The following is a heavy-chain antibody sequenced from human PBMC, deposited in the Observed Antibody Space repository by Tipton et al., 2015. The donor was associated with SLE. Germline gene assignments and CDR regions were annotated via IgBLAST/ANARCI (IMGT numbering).Heavy chain of an antibody. CDR1: GGSFSGYY. V-gene: IGHV4-34*01. CDR3: ARDVDDLCLLDY. D-gene: IGHD5-12*01. Sequence: TLSLTCVVYGGSFSGYYWSWIRQPPGKGLEWVGELNHGGSINYNPSLESRVTISIDTSKNQFSLKLSSVTAADAALYYCARDVDDLCLLDYWGQGTLVPVSS. CDR2: LNHGGSI. J-gene: IGHJ4*02.